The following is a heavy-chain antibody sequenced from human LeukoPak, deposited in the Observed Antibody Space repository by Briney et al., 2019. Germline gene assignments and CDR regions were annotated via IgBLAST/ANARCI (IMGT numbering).Heavy chain of an antibody. J-gene: IGHJ5*02. D-gene: IGHD1-1*01. CDR1: GFSFGSYA. V-gene: IGHV3-23*01. CDR2: ISGSGSHA. Sequence: GGSLRLSCAASGFSFGSYAMGWTRQAPGQGLEWVSAISGSGSHADYAESVKGRFTISRDNSKNTLYLQMHSLIAADTAVYYCGSGPVGTTVPWGQGTLVTVSS. CDR3: GSGPVGTTVP.